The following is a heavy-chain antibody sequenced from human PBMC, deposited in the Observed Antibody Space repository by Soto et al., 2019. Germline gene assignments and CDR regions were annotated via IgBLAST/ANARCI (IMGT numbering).Heavy chain of an antibody. CDR1: GFTVSSNY. CDR3: ARGRQEYCSGGSCYSAGSYYFDY. J-gene: IGHJ4*02. D-gene: IGHD2-15*01. CDR2: IYSGGST. Sequence: PGGSLRLSCAGSGFTVSSNYRSWVRQAPGKGLEWVSVIYSGGSTYYADSVKGRFTISRHNSKNTLYLQMNSLRAEDTAVYYCARGRQEYCSGGSCYSAGSYYFDYWGQGTLVTVSS. V-gene: IGHV3-53*04.